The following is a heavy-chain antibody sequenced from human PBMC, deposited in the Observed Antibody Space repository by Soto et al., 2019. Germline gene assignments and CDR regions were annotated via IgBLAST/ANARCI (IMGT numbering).Heavy chain of an antibody. CDR3: AKGGQSSWVNMDV. V-gene: IGHV3-23*01. J-gene: IGHJ6*02. CDR1: GFTFSSYA. D-gene: IGHD2-2*01. Sequence: GGSLRLSCAASGFTFSSYATNWVRQAPGKGLEWVSSISGSGDSTYYADSVKGRFTISRDNSKNTLSLQMNSLRAEDTAVYYCAKGGQSSWVNMDVWGQGTTVTVSS. CDR2: ISGSGDST.